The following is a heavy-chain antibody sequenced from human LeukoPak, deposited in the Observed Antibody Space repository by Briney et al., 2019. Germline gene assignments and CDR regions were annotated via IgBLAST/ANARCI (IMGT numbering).Heavy chain of an antibody. CDR1: GASISNYY. Sequence: ETLSLTCTVSGASISNYYWSWVRHTPGKGLEWVANINQDGSDKYYVDSVKGRFTISRDNAKNSLYLQMNSLRAEDTAVYYCARRLVGTPDYFDYWGQGTLVTVSS. V-gene: IGHV3-7*01. D-gene: IGHD4-23*01. CDR3: ARRLVGTPDYFDY. J-gene: IGHJ4*02. CDR2: INQDGSDK.